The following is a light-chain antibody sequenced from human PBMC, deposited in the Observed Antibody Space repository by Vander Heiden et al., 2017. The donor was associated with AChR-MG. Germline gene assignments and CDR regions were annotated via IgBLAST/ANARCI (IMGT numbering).Light chain of an antibody. J-gene: IGKJ1*01. CDR2: WAS. CDR1: QSVLYSSNNKNH. CDR3: QQYYSTPWT. Sequence: DIVMTQSPDSLAVSLGERATINCQSSQSVLYSSNNKNHLIWYQQKPGQPPKLLIYWASTRASGVPDRFSGSVSGTDFTLTISSLQAEDVAVYYCQQYYSTPWTFGQGTKVEIK. V-gene: IGKV4-1*01.